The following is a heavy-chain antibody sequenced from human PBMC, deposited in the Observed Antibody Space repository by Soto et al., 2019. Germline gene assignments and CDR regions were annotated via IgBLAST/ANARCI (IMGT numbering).Heavy chain of an antibody. CDR2: IDYSGST. J-gene: IGHJ4*02. Sequence: QLQLQESGPGLVKPSETLSLTCTVSGGSISSSSYYWGWIRQPPGKGLEWIGNIDYSGSTYYNPSLKSRVTISVDTSKNQFSLKLSSVTAADTAVYYCARRGSGGIPVAGTSFDYWGQGTLVTVSS. CDR3: ARRGSGGIPVAGTSFDY. V-gene: IGHV4-39*01. D-gene: IGHD6-19*01. CDR1: GGSISSSSYY.